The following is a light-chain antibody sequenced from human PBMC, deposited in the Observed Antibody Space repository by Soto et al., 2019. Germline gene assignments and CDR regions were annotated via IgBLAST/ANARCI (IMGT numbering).Light chain of an antibody. V-gene: IGKV3-15*01. Sequence: TQSPATLSVSPGEGATLSCRASQTINNNLAWYQHRPGQAPRLLIYGASTRATGIPGRFSGRGSGTEFTLTISSLQSEEFAVYFCQQYNKWPRTFGQGTKVDIK. CDR1: QTINNN. CDR3: QQYNKWPRT. J-gene: IGKJ1*01. CDR2: GAS.